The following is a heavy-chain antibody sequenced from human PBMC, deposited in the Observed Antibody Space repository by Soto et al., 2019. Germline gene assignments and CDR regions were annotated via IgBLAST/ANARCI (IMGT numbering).Heavy chain of an antibody. V-gene: IGHV2-5*02. CDR3: AHRGRRQYSHWFDP. Sequence: QITLKESGPTLVKPTQTLTLTCTFSGFSLSTSGVGVGWIRQPPGKALEWLALIYWDDDKRYSPSLKSRLTITKDTSKNQVVLTTTNMDPVDTATYYCAHRGRRQYSHWFDPWGQGTLVTVSS. CDR1: GFSLSTSGVG. D-gene: IGHD4-4*01. J-gene: IGHJ5*02. CDR2: IYWDDDK.